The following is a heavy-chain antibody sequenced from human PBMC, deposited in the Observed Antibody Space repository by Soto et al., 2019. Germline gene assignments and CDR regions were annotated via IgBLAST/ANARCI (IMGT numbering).Heavy chain of an antibody. CDR3: TREASSWDFAFDL. CDR2: IFGSGAPT. J-gene: IGHJ3*01. V-gene: IGHV3-23*01. Sequence: EVQLLESGGGLVQPGGSLRLSCAASGFTFSHYAMSWVRQAPGKGLQWVSTIFGSGAPTHYADSVKGRFGISRDNSDNMVFLEMNSLKDEDTAVYYCTREASSWDFAFDLWGQGTRVAVSS. CDR1: GFTFSHYA. D-gene: IGHD1-26*01.